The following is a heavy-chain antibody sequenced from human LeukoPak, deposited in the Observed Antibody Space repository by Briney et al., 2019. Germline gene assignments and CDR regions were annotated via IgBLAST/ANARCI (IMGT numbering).Heavy chain of an antibody. CDR2: ISYDGSNK. Sequence: GGFLRLSCAASGVTFSTYGMHWVRQAPGKGLEWVAAISYDGSNKYYADSVKGRFTISRDNSKNTLYLQMNSLRAEDTAVFYCAKLARSGYLTDAFDIWGQGTMVTVSS. CDR3: AKLARSGYLTDAFDI. J-gene: IGHJ3*02. CDR1: GVTFSTYG. V-gene: IGHV3-30*18. D-gene: IGHD3-3*01.